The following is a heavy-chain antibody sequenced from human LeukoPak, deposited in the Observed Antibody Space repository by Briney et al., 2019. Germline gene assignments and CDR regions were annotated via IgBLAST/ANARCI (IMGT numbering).Heavy chain of an antibody. CDR1: GGSISSGGYS. J-gene: IGHJ4*02. D-gene: IGHD2-2*01. CDR3: ASLHCSSTSCYGDY. Sequence: PSETLSLTCAVSGGSISSGGYSWSWIRQPPGKGLEWIGYIYHSGSTYYNPSLKSRVTISVDRSKNQFSLKLSSVTAADTAVYYCASLHCSSTSCYGDYWGQGTLVTVSS. CDR2: IYHSGST. V-gene: IGHV4-30-2*01.